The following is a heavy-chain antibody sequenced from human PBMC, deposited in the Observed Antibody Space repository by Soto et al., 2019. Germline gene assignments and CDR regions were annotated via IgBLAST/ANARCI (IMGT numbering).Heavy chain of an antibody. CDR3: ARHSSSWPIFDY. J-gene: IGHJ4*02. V-gene: IGHV4-59*08. Sequence: QVQLQESGPGLVKPSETLSLTCTVSGGSIGNSYWSWIRQSPGKGLEWIGYTYYSGSSNYNPSLKSRVSISVATSKHPFSLKLSSVTAADTAVYSCARHSSSWPIFDYWGQGTLVILSS. CDR1: GGSIGNSY. CDR2: TYYSGSS. D-gene: IGHD6-13*01.